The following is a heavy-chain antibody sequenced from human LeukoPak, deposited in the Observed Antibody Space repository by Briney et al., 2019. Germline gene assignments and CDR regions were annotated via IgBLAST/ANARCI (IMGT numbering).Heavy chain of an antibody. CDR3: ARHAHDSSGYRRHFDY. V-gene: IGHV4-59*01. Sequence: PPETLSLTCTVSGDSISNYYWSWIRQSPGKGLEWIGYIYYSGSTNYNPSLKSRVTISVDTSKNQFSLKLSSVTAADTAVYYCARHAHDSSGYRRHFDYWGQGTLVTVSS. D-gene: IGHD3-22*01. J-gene: IGHJ4*02. CDR1: GDSISNYY. CDR2: IYYSGST.